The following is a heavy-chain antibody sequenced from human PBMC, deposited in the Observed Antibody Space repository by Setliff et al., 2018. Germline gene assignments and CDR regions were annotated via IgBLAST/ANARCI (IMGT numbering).Heavy chain of an antibody. CDR3: ARGNYAYWYFDL. CDR2: LSPSGNT. J-gene: IGHJ2*01. V-gene: IGHV4-4*07. Sequence: SETLSLTCVVSGGSISSDYWGWIRQPAGKGLEWIGRLSPSGNTNYSPSLKSRVTMSLDTPKNYFSLKLKSVTAADTAIYFCARGNYAYWYFDLWVRGTLVTVSS. D-gene: IGHD1-7*01. CDR1: GGSISSDY.